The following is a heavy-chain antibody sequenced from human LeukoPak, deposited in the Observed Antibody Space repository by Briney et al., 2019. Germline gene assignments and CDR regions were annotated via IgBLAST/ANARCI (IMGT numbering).Heavy chain of an antibody. D-gene: IGHD3-10*01. CDR2: INHSGST. CDR1: GDSITGYY. CDR3: ARGSKITMVRGVIKYSPPGY. J-gene: IGHJ4*02. Sequence: SETLSLTCSVSGDSITGYYWSWIRQPPGKGLEWIGEINHSGSTNYNPSLKSRVTISVDTSKNQFSLKLSSVTAADTAVYYCARGSKITMVRGVIKYSPPGYWGQGTLVTVSS. V-gene: IGHV4-34*01.